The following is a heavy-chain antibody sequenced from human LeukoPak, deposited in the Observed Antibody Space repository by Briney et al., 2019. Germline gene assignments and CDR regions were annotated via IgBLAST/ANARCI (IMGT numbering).Heavy chain of an antibody. Sequence: ASVKVSCKASGYTFTSYAMNWVRQAPGQGLEWMGWTNTNTGNPTYAQGFTGRFVFSLDTSVSTAYLQISSLKAEDTAVYYCARGPPYYDILTGYSHTFDYWGQGTLVTVSS. V-gene: IGHV7-4-1*02. CDR2: TNTNTGNP. D-gene: IGHD3-9*01. CDR3: ARGPPYYDILTGYSHTFDY. CDR1: GYTFTSYA. J-gene: IGHJ4*02.